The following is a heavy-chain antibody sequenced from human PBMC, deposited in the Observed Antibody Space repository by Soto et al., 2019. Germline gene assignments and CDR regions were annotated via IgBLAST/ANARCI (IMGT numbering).Heavy chain of an antibody. CDR1: GDSVSNHY. CDR2: LYNDERT. CDR3: AREPLAHSYFDF. Sequence: ETLSLSGAVSGDSVSNHYWNWIRQPAGQGLEWLGRLYNDERTNYNPSLKSRLTMSMDTSKNQFSLKLTSVTAADSAVYFCAREPLAHSYFDFWGQGILVTVSS. V-gene: IGHV4-4*07. J-gene: IGHJ4*02.